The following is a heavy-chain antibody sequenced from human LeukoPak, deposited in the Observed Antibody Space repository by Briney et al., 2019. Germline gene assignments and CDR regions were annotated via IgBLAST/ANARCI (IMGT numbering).Heavy chain of an antibody. CDR1: GYTFTSYG. CDR2: ISAYNGNT. Sequence: GASVKVSCKASGYTFTSYGISWVRQAPGQGLEWMGWISAYNGNTNYAQKLQGRVTMTTDTSTSTAYTELRSLRSDDTAVYYCARRCSSTSCSTWSYYYYGMDVWGQGTTVTVSS. V-gene: IGHV1-18*01. J-gene: IGHJ6*02. CDR3: ARRCSSTSCSTWSYYYYGMDV. D-gene: IGHD2-2*01.